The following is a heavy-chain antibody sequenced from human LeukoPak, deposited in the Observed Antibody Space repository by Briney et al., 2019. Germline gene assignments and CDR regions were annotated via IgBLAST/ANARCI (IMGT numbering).Heavy chain of an antibody. CDR2: LSRSGTTT. J-gene: IGHJ4*02. CDR1: GFNFNMFA. V-gene: IGHV3-23*01. Sequence: GGSLRLSCTGTGFNFNMFAMHWVRQAPGKGLEWVSGLSRSGTTTNYADSVKGRFTISRDRSQHTMFLQLNGLRPEGTAVYYCAKEQRIRHCSEGVCMEGYYFDYWGQGTLVTVSS. CDR3: AKEQRIRHCSEGVCMEGYYFDY. D-gene: IGHD2-15*01.